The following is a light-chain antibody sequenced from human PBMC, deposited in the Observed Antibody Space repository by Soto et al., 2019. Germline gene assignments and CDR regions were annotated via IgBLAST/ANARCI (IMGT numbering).Light chain of an antibody. CDR2: GVS. J-gene: IGLJ1*01. CDR3: SSYVGSHNFYV. Sequence: QSALTQPPSPSGSPGHSVTISCTGTSSDVGGYDYVSWYQQYPGKAPKLMIYGVSKRPSGVPDRFSGSKSGNTASLTVSGLQAEDEADYYCSSYVGSHNFYVFGTGTKVTVL. V-gene: IGLV2-8*01. CDR1: SSDVGGYDY.